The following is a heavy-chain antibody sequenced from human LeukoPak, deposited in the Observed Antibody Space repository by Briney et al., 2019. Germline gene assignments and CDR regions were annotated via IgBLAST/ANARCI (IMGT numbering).Heavy chain of an antibody. CDR1: GFTFSSYG. CDR2: IGYDGSTE. J-gene: IGHJ4*02. CDR3: AKEYSSGRIVY. Sequence: GGSVRLSCAASGFTFSSYGMHWVRQAPGKGLEWVAVIGYDGSTEYYADSVKGRFTISRDNSKNTLHLQTNSLRAEDTGVYYCAKEYSSGRIVYWGQGTLVSVSS. V-gene: IGHV3-30*18. D-gene: IGHD3-22*01.